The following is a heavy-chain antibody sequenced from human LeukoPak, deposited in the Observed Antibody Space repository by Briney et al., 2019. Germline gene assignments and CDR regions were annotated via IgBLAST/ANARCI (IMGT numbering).Heavy chain of an antibody. D-gene: IGHD4-11*01. CDR2: IIPIFGTA. J-gene: IGHJ4*02. CDR1: GGTFSNNA. CDR3: AKNTVTPSRTWYYFDS. V-gene: IGHV1-69*13. Sequence: GASVKVSCTASGGTFSNNAINWVRQAPGQGLEWMGGIIPIFGTANYAQKFQGSVSITADESTRTAYMELYSLRSDDTAVYYCAKNTVTPSRTWYYFDSWGQGTLVTVSS.